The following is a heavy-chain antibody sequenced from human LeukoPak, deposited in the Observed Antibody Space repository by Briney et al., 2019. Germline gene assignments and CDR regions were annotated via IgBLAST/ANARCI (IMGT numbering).Heavy chain of an antibody. CDR2: IRYDGSNK. V-gene: IGHV3-30*02. J-gene: IGHJ3*02. CDR1: GFTFSSYG. D-gene: IGHD5-12*01. CDR3: ARDGSRVATILFDAFDI. Sequence: PGGSLRLSCAASGFTFSSYGMHWVHQAPGKGLEWVAFIRYDGSNKYYADSVKGRFTISRDNSKNTLYLQMNSLRAEDTAVYYCARDGSRVATILFDAFDIWGQGTMVTVSS.